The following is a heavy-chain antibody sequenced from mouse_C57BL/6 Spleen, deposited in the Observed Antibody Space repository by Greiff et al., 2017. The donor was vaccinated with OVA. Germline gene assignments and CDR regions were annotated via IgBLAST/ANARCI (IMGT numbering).Heavy chain of an antibody. J-gene: IGHJ4*01. Sequence: QVQLQQPGAELVKPGASVKLSCKASGYTFTSYWMHWVKQRPGQGLEWIGMIHPNSGSTNYNEKFKSKATLTVDKSSSTAYMQLSSLTSEDAAVYYCAVLGRVDYYAMDYWGQGTSVTVSS. CDR3: AVLGRVDYYAMDY. CDR1: GYTFTSYW. D-gene: IGHD4-1*01. V-gene: IGHV1-64*01. CDR2: IHPNSGST.